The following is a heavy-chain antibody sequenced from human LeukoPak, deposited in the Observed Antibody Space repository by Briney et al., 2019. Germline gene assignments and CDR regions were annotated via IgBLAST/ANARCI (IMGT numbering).Heavy chain of an antibody. D-gene: IGHD4-17*01. CDR3: ARGNKDYGDYARGLSDY. Sequence: ASVKVSCKASGYTFTSFDINWVRQATGQGLEWMGWMNPNSGNTGYAQKFQGRVTMTRNTSITTAYIELSSLRSGDTAVYYCARGNKDYGDYARGLSDYWGQGTLVTVSS. J-gene: IGHJ4*02. CDR1: GYTFTSFD. CDR2: MNPNSGNT. V-gene: IGHV1-8*01.